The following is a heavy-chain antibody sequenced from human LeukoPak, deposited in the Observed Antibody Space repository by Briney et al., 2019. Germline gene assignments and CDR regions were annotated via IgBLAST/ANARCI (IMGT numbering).Heavy chain of an antibody. CDR3: ARGPRGDCSGGSCYSQYFDY. CDR2: ISGSGGST. Sequence: GGSLRLSCAASGFTFSSYSMNWVRQAPGKGLEWVSAISGSGGSTYYADSVKGRFTISRDNSKNTLYLQMNSLRAEDTAVYYCARGPRGDCSGGSCYSQYFDYWGQGTLVTVSS. D-gene: IGHD2-15*01. V-gene: IGHV3-23*01. J-gene: IGHJ4*02. CDR1: GFTFSSYS.